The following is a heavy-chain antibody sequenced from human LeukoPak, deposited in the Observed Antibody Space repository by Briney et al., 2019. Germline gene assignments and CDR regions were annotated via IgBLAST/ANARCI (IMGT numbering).Heavy chain of an antibody. D-gene: IGHD6-19*01. Sequence: GGSLRLSCAASGFTFSSYSMNWVRQAPGKGLEWVSSISSSSSYIYYADSMKGRFTTSRNNAKNSLYLQMNSLRAEDTAVYYCARDRSLAVAGTVMVYWGQGTLVTVSS. V-gene: IGHV3-21*01. J-gene: IGHJ4*02. CDR2: ISSSSSYI. CDR1: GFTFSSYS. CDR3: ARDRSLAVAGTVMVY.